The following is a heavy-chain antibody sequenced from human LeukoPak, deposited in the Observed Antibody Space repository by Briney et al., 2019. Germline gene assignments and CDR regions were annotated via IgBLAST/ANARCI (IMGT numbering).Heavy chain of an antibody. CDR2: ISSSSSNK. J-gene: IGHJ4*02. D-gene: IGHD2-2*01. V-gene: IGHV3-48*03. CDR3: ATDCSSSSCLQTDH. CDR1: GFTFSTYE. Sequence: PGGSLRLSCAPSGFTFSTYEMIWVRQAPGKGLKWVSYISSSSSNKYYADSVEGRFTISRDNAKNSLYLQMNSLRAEDTAVYYCATDCSSSSCLQTDHWGQGTLVTVYS.